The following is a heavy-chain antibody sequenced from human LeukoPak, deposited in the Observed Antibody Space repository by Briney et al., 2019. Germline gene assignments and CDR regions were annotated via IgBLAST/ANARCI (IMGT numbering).Heavy chain of an antibody. D-gene: IGHD6-6*01. Sequence: PGGSLRLSCAASGFTFSSYAMSWVRQAPGKGLEWVSAISGSGGSTYYADSVKGRFTISRDNSKNTLYLQMNSLRAEDTAVYYCANDLWVSSSSGAFDYWGQGTLVTVSS. CDR1: GFTFSSYA. V-gene: IGHV3-23*01. J-gene: IGHJ4*02. CDR3: ANDLWVSSSSGAFDY. CDR2: ISGSGGST.